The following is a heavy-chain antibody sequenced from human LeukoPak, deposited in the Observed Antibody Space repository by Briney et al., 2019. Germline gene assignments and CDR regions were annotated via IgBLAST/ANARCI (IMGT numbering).Heavy chain of an antibody. V-gene: IGHV3-53*01. CDR3: AKDRGVVIAIPAHEMDDAFDI. J-gene: IGHJ3*02. CDR1: GFTVSSNY. CDR2: IYSGGST. D-gene: IGHD2-21*01. Sequence: GGSLRLSCAASGFTVSSNYMSWVRQAPGKGLEWVSVIYSGGSTYYADSVKGRFTISRDNSKNTLYLQMNSLRAEDTAVYYCAKDRGVVIAIPAHEMDDAFDIWGQGTMVTVSS.